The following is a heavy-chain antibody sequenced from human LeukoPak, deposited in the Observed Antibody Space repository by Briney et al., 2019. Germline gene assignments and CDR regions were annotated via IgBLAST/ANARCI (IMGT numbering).Heavy chain of an antibody. CDR1: GGSFSGYY. J-gene: IGHJ4*02. V-gene: IGHV4-34*01. Sequence: SETLSLTCAVYGGSFSGYYWSWIRQPPGKGLEWIGEINHSGSTNYNPSLKSRVTISVDTSKNQFSLKLSSVTAADTAVYYCARFWSGYSYFDYWGQGTLVTVSS. D-gene: IGHD3-3*01. CDR2: INHSGST. CDR3: ARFWSGYSYFDY.